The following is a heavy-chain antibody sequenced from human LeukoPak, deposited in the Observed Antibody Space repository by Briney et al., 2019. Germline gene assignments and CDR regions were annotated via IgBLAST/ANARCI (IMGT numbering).Heavy chain of an antibody. J-gene: IGHJ3*02. CDR1: GGSFSGYY. V-gene: IGHV4-34*01. D-gene: IGHD2-2*01. CDR2: INHSGST. Sequence: PSETLSLTCAVYGGSFSGYYWSWIRQPPGKGLEWIGEINHSGSTNYNPSLKSRVTISVDTSKNQFSLKLCSVTAADTAVYYCARDGICSSTSCYAFDIWGQGTMVTVSS. CDR3: ARDGICSSTSCYAFDI.